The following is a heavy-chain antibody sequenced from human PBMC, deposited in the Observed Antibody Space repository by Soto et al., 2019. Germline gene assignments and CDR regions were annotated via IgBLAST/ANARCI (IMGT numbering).Heavy chain of an antibody. J-gene: IGHJ4*02. CDR1: GFTFSGFA. CDR2: ISGSGDST. V-gene: IGHV3-23*01. D-gene: IGHD6-13*01. Sequence: EVQLLESGGGLVQPGGSLRLSCVASGFTFSGFAMSWVRQAQGKGLEWVSAISGSGDSTNYADSVKGRFTISRDDSKNTLFLQMNSLRAEDTAVYYCARQLAIDYWGQGTLVTVSS. CDR3: ARQLAIDY.